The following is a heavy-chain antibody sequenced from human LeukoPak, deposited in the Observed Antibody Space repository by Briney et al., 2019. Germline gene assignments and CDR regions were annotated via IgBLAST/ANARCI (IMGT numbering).Heavy chain of an antibody. V-gene: IGHV4-39*02. CDR2: IYYSGRT. CDR1: GGSISSSSYY. CDR3: ARGPAAAAGQEEFDY. J-gene: IGHJ4*02. Sequence: SETLSLTCNVSGGSISSSSYYWGWIRQPPGKGLEWIGSIYYSGRTYYNPSLKSRVTISGDTSKNQFSLRLSSVTAADTAVYYCARGPAAAAGQEEFDYWGQGTLVTVSS. D-gene: IGHD6-13*01.